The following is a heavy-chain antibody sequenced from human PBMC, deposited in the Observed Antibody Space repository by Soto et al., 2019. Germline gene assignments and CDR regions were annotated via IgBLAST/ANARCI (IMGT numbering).Heavy chain of an antibody. CDR2: INHSGST. CDR3: ARGYYGSGSYYMYYFDY. D-gene: IGHD3-10*01. Sequence: SETLSLTCAVYGGSFSGYYWSWIRQPPGKGLEWIGEINHSGSTNYNPSLKSRVTISVDTSKNQFSLKLSSVTAADTAVYYCARGYYGSGSYYMYYFDYWGQGTLVTVSS. CDR1: GGSFSGYY. V-gene: IGHV4-34*01. J-gene: IGHJ4*02.